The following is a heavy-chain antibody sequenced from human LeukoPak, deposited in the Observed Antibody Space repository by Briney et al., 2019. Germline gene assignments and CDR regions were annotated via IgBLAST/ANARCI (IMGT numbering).Heavy chain of an antibody. D-gene: IGHD4-17*01. V-gene: IGHV3-23*01. CDR1: GFTFRNYA. CDR3: AKDKYGDYAYYFDY. Sequence: GGSLRLSCAASGFTFRNYAMTWVRQAPGKGLEWVSGIRNNGDSTDYSDSVKGRFTISRDNSKNTLYLQMNSLRAEDTAVYYCAKDKYGDYAYYFDYWGQGTLVTVSS. CDR2: IRNNGDST. J-gene: IGHJ4*02.